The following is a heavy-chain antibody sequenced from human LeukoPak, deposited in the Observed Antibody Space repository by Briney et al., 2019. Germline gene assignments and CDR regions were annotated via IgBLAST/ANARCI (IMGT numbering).Heavy chain of an antibody. CDR2: IHSGGST. J-gene: IGHJ4*02. CDR1: GLTVSSNY. V-gene: IGHV3-66*01. CDR3: ARVQLVVVPPAYTFDY. D-gene: IGHD2-2*01. Sequence: GGSLRLSCAASGLTVSSNYMIWVRQAPGKGLEWVSVIHSGGSTYYADSVKGRFTLSRDTSKNTLYLQMNSLRAEDTAVYYCARVQLVVVPPAYTFDYWGQGTLVTVSS.